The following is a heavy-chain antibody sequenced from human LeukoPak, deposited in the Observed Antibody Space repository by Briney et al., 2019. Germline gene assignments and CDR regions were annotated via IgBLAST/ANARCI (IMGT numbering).Heavy chain of an antibody. D-gene: IGHD2-2*01. CDR3: TRVRVVVPSAFDYCDF. Sequence: PGGSLRLSCAASGFTFNNYWMWWVRQASGKGLEWVANINPYGSDTYYADSVKGRFTISRDNAENSLFLQMNSLRAEDTAVYYCTRVRVVVPSAFDYCDFRGQGTLVTVSS. CDR2: INPYGSDT. V-gene: IGHV3-7*01. CDR1: GFTFNNYW. J-gene: IGHJ4*02.